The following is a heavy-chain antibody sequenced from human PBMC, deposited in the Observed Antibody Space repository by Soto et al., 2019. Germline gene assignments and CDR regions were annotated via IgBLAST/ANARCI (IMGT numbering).Heavy chain of an antibody. V-gene: IGHV1-2*02. CDR3: ARAQTRRYSSCSQY. CDR1: GYTFTGYY. D-gene: IGHD6-19*01. CDR2: INPNSGGT. J-gene: IGHJ4*02. Sequence: ASVKVSCKASGYTFTGYYMHWVRQAPGQGLEWMGWINPNSGGTNYAQKFQGRVTMTRDTSISTAYMELSRLRSDDTAVYYCARAQTRRYSSCSQYWGTGTLVTVSS.